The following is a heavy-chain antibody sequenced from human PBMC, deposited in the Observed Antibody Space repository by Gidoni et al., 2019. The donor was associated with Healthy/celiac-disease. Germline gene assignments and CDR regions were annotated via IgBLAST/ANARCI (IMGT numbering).Heavy chain of an antibody. J-gene: IGHJ6*02. CDR3: AKWQYSSSSYGMDV. CDR2: ISGSGGST. V-gene: IGHV3-23*01. D-gene: IGHD6-6*01. Sequence: QLLESGGGLVQTGGYMRLSCAASGFTSCSYAISWVRQATGKGLEWVSSISGSGGSTYDADSVKGRFTISRDNSKNTLYLQMNSLRAEDTAVYYCAKWQYSSSSYGMDVWGQGTTVTVSS. CDR1: GFTSCSYA.